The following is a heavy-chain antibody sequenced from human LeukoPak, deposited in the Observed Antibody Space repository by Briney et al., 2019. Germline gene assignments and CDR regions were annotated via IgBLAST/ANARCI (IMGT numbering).Heavy chain of an antibody. CDR2: IYHSGST. V-gene: IGHV4-30-2*01. CDR1: GGSISSGGYS. D-gene: IGHD3-3*02. CDR3: ARAPIFGVVIGGMDV. Sequence: SQTLSLTCAVSGGSISSGGYSWSWIRQPPGKGLEWIGYIYHSGSTYYNPSLKSRVTISVDRSKNQFSLKLSSVTAAGTAVYYCARAPIFGVVIGGMDVWGQGTTVTVSS. J-gene: IGHJ6*02.